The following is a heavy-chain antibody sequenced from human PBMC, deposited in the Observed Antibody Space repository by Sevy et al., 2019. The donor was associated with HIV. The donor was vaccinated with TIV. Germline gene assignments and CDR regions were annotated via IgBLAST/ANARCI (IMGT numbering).Heavy chain of an antibody. D-gene: IGHD3-3*01. CDR3: AKESTNRYYGFWSGYTNYYGMDV. V-gene: IGHV3-30*18. CDR1: GFTFSSYG. CDR2: ISYDGSNK. J-gene: IGHJ6*02. Sequence: GGSLRLSCAASGFTFSSYGMHWVRQAPGKGLEWVAVISYDGSNKYYADSVKGRFTISRDNSKNTLYLQMNSLRAEDTAVYYCAKESTNRYYGFWSGYTNYYGMDVWGQGTTVTVSS.